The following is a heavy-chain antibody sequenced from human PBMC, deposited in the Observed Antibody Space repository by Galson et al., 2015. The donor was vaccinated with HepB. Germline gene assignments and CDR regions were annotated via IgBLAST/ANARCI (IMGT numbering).Heavy chain of an antibody. CDR1: GFTFSSYW. CDR3: ARISSGWSYYFDY. CDR2: IKQDGSEK. J-gene: IGHJ4*02. V-gene: IGHV3-7*03. D-gene: IGHD6-19*01. Sequence: SLRLSCAASGFTFSSYWMSWVRQAPGKGLEWVANIKQDGSEKYYVDSVKGRFTISRDNAKNSLYLQMNSLRAEDTAVYYCARISSGWSYYFDYWGQGTLVTVSS.